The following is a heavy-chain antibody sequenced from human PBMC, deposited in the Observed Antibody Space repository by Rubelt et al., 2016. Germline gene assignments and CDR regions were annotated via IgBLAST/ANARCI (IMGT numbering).Heavy chain of an antibody. D-gene: IGHD6-19*01. CDR1: GYTFTSYG. J-gene: IGHJ4*02. CDR3: ARVYSSDSFDY. V-gene: IGHV1-18*01. Sequence: QVQLVQSGAEVKKPGASVKVSCKASGYTFTSYGISWVRQAPGQGLEWMGWISAYNGNTNCAQKLQGRVTRTTDKSTRPAYRELRSRSSDDTAVYYCARVYSSDSFDYWGQGTLVTVSS. CDR2: ISAYNGNT.